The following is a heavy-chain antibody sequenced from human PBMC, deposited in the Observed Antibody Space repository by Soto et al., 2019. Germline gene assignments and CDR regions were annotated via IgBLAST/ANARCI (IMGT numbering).Heavy chain of an antibody. Sequence: GGSLRLSCAASGFTFSSYWMHWVRQAPGKELVWVSRINSDGSSTSYADSVKGRFTISRDNAKNTLYLQMNSLRAEDTAVYYCARDLVAARPGVFFGYWGEGILVSVSS. J-gene: IGHJ4*02. CDR3: ARDLVAARPGVFFGY. CDR1: GFTFSSYW. V-gene: IGHV3-74*01. CDR2: INSDGSST. D-gene: IGHD6-6*01.